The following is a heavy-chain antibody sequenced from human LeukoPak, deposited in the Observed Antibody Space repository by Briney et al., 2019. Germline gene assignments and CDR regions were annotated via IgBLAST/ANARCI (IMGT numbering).Heavy chain of an antibody. D-gene: IGHD2-15*01. V-gene: IGHV3-48*04. CDR2: ITSSGSTI. CDR3: TRDNDCSGGTCFDY. Sequence: PGGSLRLSCAASGFTFSSYSMNWVRQAPGKGLEWISYITSSGSTIYYADSVKGRFTISRDNAKNSLYLQMNSLRVEDTAVYYCTRDNDCSGGTCFDYWGQGTLVTVSS. J-gene: IGHJ4*02. CDR1: GFTFSSYS.